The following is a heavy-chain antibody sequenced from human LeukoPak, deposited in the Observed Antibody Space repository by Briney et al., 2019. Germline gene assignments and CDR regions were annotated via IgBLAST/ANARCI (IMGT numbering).Heavy chain of an antibody. D-gene: IGHD2-21*02. Sequence: SETLSLTCAVYGGSFSGYYWSWIRQPPGKGLEWIGEINHSGSTNYNPSLKSRVTISVDTSKNQFSLKLSSVTAADTAVYYCARARPATAIVPYYFDYWGQGILVTVSS. V-gene: IGHV4-34*01. CDR1: GGSFSGYY. CDR3: ARARPATAIVPYYFDY. J-gene: IGHJ4*02. CDR2: INHSGST.